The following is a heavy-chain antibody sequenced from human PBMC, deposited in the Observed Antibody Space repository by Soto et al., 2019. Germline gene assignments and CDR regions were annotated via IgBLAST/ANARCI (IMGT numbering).Heavy chain of an antibody. CDR3: VRTSLVVAAATREDY. CDR2: INSDGSST. Sequence: VQLVESGGGLVQPGGSLRLSCAASGFTFSSYWMHWVRQAPGKGLVWVSRINSDGSSTSYADSVKGRFTISRDNAKNTLYLQMNSLRAEDTAVYYCVRTSLVVAAATREDYWGQGTLDTVSS. J-gene: IGHJ4*02. D-gene: IGHD2-15*01. V-gene: IGHV3-74*01. CDR1: GFTFSSYW.